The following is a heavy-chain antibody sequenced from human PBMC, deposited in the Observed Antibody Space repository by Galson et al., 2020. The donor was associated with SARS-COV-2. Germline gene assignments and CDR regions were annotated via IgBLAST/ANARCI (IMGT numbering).Heavy chain of an antibody. J-gene: IGHJ6*02. CDR1: GFPFSTYR. CDR3: ARDEGMRGYKYGRLDYGMDV. D-gene: IGHD5-18*01. CDR2: ISTSSSYT. V-gene: IGHV3-21*01. Sequence: NSGGSLRLSCAASGFPFSTYRMNWVRLAPGKGLEWVSSISTSSSYTYYVDSVKGRFSISRDNPRNSLYLQMNSLRAEDTAVCYCARDEGMRGYKYGRLDYGMDVWGQGTTVTVSS.